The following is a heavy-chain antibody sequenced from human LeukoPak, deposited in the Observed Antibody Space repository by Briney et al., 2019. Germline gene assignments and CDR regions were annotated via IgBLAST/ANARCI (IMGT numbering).Heavy chain of an antibody. V-gene: IGHV3-74*01. D-gene: IGHD3-22*01. J-gene: IGHJ5*02. CDR1: GFTFNSSW. CDR3: ARGLYYDRSGYYYKGNWFDP. CDR2: INSDGSTT. Sequence: GGSLRLSCAASGFTFNSSWMHWVRQAPGKRLVRVSCINSDGSTTSYADSVKGRFTISRDNAKNTLYLQMNSLRAEDTAVYYCARGLYYDRSGYYYKGNWFDPWGQGTLVTVSS.